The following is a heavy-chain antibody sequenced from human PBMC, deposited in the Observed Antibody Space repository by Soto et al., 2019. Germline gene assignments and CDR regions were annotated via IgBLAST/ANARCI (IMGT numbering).Heavy chain of an antibody. Sequence: GGSLRLSCAASGFTFSNAWMSWVRQAPGKGLEWVGRIKSKTDGGTTDYAAPVKGRFTISRDDSKNTLYLQMNSLKTEDTAVYYCTTESSLSVGATTFDYWGQGTLVTVSS. CDR2: IKSKTDGGTT. CDR1: GFTFSNAW. J-gene: IGHJ4*02. V-gene: IGHV3-15*01. CDR3: TTESSLSVGATTFDY. D-gene: IGHD1-26*01.